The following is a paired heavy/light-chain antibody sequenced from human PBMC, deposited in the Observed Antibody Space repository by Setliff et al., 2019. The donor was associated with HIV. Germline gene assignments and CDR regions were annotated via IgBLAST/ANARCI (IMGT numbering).Heavy chain of an antibody. D-gene: IGHD3-22*01. J-gene: IGHJ1*01. CDR2: ISSSGSTI. CDR1: GFTFSSYE. V-gene: IGHV3-48*03. Sequence: EVQLVESGGGLVQPGGSLRLSCVASGFTFSSYEMNWVRQAPGKGLEWVSYISSSGSTIYYADSVKGRFTISRDNAKNSLYLQMNSLRAEDTAVYYCAREGYYDSSGYAEYFQHWGQGTLVTVSS. CDR3: AREGYYDSSGYAEYFQH.
Light chain of an antibody. CDR3: QQYYSTPQRT. CDR1: QGISNS. CDR2: AAS. Sequence: DIQMTQSPSSLSASVGDRVTITCRASQGISNSLAWYQQKPGKAPKLLLYAASRLESGVPSRFSGSGSGTDYTLTISSLQPEDFATYYCQQYYSTPQRTFGQGTKVEIK. J-gene: IGKJ1*01. V-gene: IGKV1-NL1*01.